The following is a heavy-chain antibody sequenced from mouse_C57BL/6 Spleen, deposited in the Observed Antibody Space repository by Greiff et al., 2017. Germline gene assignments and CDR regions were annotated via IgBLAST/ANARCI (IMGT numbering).Heavy chain of an antibody. CDR1: GYTFTSYW. CDR3: ARGQDPWYFDV. CDR2: INPSSGYT. V-gene: IGHV1-7*01. J-gene: IGHJ1*03. D-gene: IGHD6-1*01. Sequence: QVQLKESGAELAKPGASVKLSCKASGYTFTSYWMHWVKQRPGQGLEWIGYINPSSGYTKYNQKFKDKATLTADKSSSTAYMQLSSLTYEDSAVYYCARGQDPWYFDVWGTGTTVTVSS.